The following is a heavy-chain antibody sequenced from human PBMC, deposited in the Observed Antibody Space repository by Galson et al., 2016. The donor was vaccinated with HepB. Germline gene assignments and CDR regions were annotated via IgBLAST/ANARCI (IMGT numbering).Heavy chain of an antibody. D-gene: IGHD6-19*01. Sequence: SLRLSCAASGFIFSSYWMTWVRQAPGKGLEWVANVKSDETERYYVDSVKGRFTISRDNAENSLYPQMNTLRAEDTAVYYCARFDGNGWYSYWGQGTLVTVSS. CDR2: VKSDETER. V-gene: IGHV3-7*03. CDR1: GFIFSSYW. CDR3: ARFDGNGWYSY. J-gene: IGHJ4*02.